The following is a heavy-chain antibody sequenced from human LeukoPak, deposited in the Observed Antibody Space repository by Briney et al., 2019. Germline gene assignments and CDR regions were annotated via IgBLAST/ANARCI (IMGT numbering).Heavy chain of an antibody. J-gene: IGHJ4*02. CDR3: AKDLYSSSWSEYFDY. CDR1: GFTFSSYA. Sequence: GGSLRLSCAASGFTFSSYAMSWVRQAPGKGLGWVSAISGSGGSAYYADSVKGRFTISRDNSKNTLYLQMNSLGAEDTAVYYCAKDLYSSSWSEYFDYWGQGPLVTVSS. V-gene: IGHV3-23*01. CDR2: ISGSGGSA. D-gene: IGHD6-13*01.